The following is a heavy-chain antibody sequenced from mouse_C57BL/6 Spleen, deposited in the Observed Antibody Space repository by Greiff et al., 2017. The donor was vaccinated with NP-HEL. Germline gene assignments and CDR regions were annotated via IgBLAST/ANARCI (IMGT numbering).Heavy chain of an antibody. CDR3: APEPGYFDV. CDR2: INPSTGGT. Sequence: VQLQQSGPELVKPGASVKISCKASGYSFTGYYMNWVKQSPEKSLEWIGEINPSTGGTTYNQKFKAKATLTVDKSASTAYMQLKGLTSEDSAVYYGAPEPGYFDVWGTGTTVTVSS. CDR1: GYSFTGYY. J-gene: IGHJ1*03. V-gene: IGHV1-42*01.